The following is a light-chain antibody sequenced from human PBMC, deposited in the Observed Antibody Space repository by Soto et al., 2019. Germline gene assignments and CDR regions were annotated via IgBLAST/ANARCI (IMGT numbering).Light chain of an antibody. Sequence: QSALTQPASVSGSPGHSITISCTGTSSDVGSYNLVSWYQQHPRKAPKLMIYEGSKRPSGVSNRFSGSKSGKTASLTISGLQAEDEAEYYCCSYAGSSTLYVFGTGTKLTVL. CDR3: CSYAGSSTLYV. V-gene: IGLV2-23*01. CDR1: SSDVGSYNL. CDR2: EGS. J-gene: IGLJ1*01.